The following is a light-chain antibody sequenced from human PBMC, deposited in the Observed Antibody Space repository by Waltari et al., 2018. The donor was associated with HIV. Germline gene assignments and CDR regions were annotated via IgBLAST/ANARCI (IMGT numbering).Light chain of an antibody. V-gene: IGLV6-57*01. CDR1: SGSIGSAY. CDR3: QSYDGTNWV. J-gene: IGLJ3*02. Sequence: NFVLTQPHSVSESPGKTVIIPCTRSSGSIGSAYVQWYQQRPGSSPSTMFYADYQRPSGVPDRFSGSVDSSSNAASLTISGLRSDDEADYYCQSYDGTNWVFGGGTKLTVL. CDR2: ADY.